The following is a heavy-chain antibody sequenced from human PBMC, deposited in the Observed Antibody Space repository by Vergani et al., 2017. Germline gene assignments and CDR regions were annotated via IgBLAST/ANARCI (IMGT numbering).Heavy chain of an antibody. Sequence: EVQLVESGGGLVQPGGSLRLSCAASGFTFSSYEMNWVRQAPGKGLEWVSYISSSGSTIYYADSVKGRFTISRDNAKNSLYLQMNSLRAEDTAVYYCASLITLRFLGWLPYPDAFDIWGQGTMVTVSS. CDR3: ASLITLRFLGWLPYPDAFDI. J-gene: IGHJ3*02. D-gene: IGHD3-3*01. V-gene: IGHV3-48*03. CDR1: GFTFSSYE. CDR2: ISSSGSTI.